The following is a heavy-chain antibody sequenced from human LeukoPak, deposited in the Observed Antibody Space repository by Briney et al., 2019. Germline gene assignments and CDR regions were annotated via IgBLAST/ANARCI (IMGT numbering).Heavy chain of an antibody. CDR2: IYSGGST. J-gene: IGHJ4*02. V-gene: IGHV3-53*01. D-gene: IGHD1-26*01. CDR3: ARAVGASFFDY. Sequence: PGGSLRLSCAASGFTFSDYYMSWIRQAPGKGLEWVSVIYSGGSTYYADSVKGRFTISRDNSKNTLYLQMNSLRAEDTAVYYCARAVGASFFDYWGQGTLVTVSS. CDR1: GFTFSDYY.